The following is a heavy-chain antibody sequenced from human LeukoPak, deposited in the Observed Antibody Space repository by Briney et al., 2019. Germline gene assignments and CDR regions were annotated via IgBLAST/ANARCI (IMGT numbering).Heavy chain of an antibody. CDR3: ARVGVLRFRSIRFDP. D-gene: IGHD3-3*01. CDR1: GVSISSYY. Sequence: SETLSLTCTVSGVSISSYYWSWIRQPPGKGLEWVGYICYSGGTRYNPSLKSRGFTSLNASKNKSPLLLSSMTTADTAVYYCARVGVLRFRSIRFDPWGQGTLVTVSS. V-gene: IGHV4-59*01. J-gene: IGHJ5*02. CDR2: ICYSGGT.